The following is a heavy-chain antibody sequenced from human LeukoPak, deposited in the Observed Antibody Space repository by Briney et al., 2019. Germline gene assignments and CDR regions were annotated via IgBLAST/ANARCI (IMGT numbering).Heavy chain of an antibody. CDR2: ISGSGGST. CDR1: GFTFSSYA. CDR3: HQYYYDSSGYNAPNDAFDI. V-gene: IGHV3-23*01. Sequence: QSGGSLRLSCAASGFTFSSYAMSWVRQAPGKGLEWVSAISGSGGSTYYADSVKGRFTISRDNSKNTLYLQMNSLRAEDTAVYYCHQYYYDSSGYNAPNDAFDIWGQGTMVTVSS. D-gene: IGHD3-22*01. J-gene: IGHJ3*02.